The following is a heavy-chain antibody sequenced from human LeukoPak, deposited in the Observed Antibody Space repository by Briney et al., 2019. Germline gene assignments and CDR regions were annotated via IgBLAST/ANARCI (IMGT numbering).Heavy chain of an antibody. CDR3: ARDKEVQYFDWQHIFDY. V-gene: IGHV3-23*01. CDR2: ISGSGGST. CDR1: GFTFSSYG. Sequence: GGSLRLSCAASGFTFSSYGMSWVRQAPGKGLEWVSAISGSGGSTYYADSVKGRFTISRDNSKNTLYLQMNSLRAEDTAVYYCARDKEVQYFDWQHIFDYWGQGTLVTVSS. D-gene: IGHD3-9*01. J-gene: IGHJ4*02.